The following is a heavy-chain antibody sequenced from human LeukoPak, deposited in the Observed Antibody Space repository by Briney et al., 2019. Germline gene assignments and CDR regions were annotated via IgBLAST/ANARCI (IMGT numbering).Heavy chain of an antibody. J-gene: IGHJ4*02. CDR1: GFTFNTYT. D-gene: IGHD2-21*02. Sequence: GGSLRLACAASGFTFNTYTMGWVRQAPGKGREWVSSINTRSSNIYYADSVKGRFTVSRDNTKNSLYLQMNSLRAEDTAAYFCAKESGDCGADCLALNDYWGQGTLVTVSS. CDR3: AKESGDCGADCLALNDY. V-gene: IGHV3-21*01. CDR2: INTRSSNI.